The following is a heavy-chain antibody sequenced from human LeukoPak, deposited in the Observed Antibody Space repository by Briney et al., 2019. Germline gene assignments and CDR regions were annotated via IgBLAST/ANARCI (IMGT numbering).Heavy chain of an antibody. CDR3: ARHSGSYYADFDY. CDR2: MYYSGST. V-gene: IGHV4-39*01. CDR1: GGSISSSSYY. Sequence: ASETLSLTCTVSGGSISSSSYYWGWIRQPPGEGLEWIGSMYYSGSTYYNPSLKSRVTMSVDTSKNHFSLKLSSVTAADTAVYYCARHSGSYYADFDYWGQGTLVTVSS. D-gene: IGHD1-26*01. J-gene: IGHJ4*02.